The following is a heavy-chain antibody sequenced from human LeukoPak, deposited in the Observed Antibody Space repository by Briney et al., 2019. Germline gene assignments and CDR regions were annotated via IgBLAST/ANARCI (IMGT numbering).Heavy chain of an antibody. CDR3: ARDGTSVMVDFDY. V-gene: IGHV1-2*02. J-gene: IGHJ4*02. CDR2: INPNSGGN. CDR1: GYTFTDYY. D-gene: IGHD5-18*01. Sequence: ASVKVSCKASGYTFTDYYMYWVRQAPGQGLEWMGWINPNSGGNNYAQKFQGRVTMTRDTSISTAYMELSRLRSDDTAVYYCARDGTSVMVDFDYWGQGTLVTVSS.